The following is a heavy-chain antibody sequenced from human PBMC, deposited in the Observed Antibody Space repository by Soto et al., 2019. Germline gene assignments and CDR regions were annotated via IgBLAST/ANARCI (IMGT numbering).Heavy chain of an antibody. CDR2: IRTKGNSYAT. CDR3: TRDPSPTATYSDS. J-gene: IGHJ4*02. V-gene: IGHV3-73*01. Sequence: GGSLRLSCAASGFTFNYYTMSWVRQAPGKGLEWVGHIRTKGNSYATAYATSVRGRFTISRDDSKNTAYLQMNSLKTEDTAVYYFTRDPSPTATYSDSWGQGTLLTVAS. CDR1: GFTFNYYT. D-gene: IGHD1-26*01.